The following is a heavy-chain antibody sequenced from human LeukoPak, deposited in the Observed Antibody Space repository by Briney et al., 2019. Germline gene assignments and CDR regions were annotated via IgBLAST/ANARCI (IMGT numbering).Heavy chain of an antibody. Sequence: PGGSLRLSCAASGFTFSSYGMHWVRQAPGKGLEWVAVISYDGSNKYYADSVKGRFTISRDNSKNTLYLQMNSLRAEDTAVYYCAKGGVGATRFDYWGQGTLVTVSS. CDR1: GFTFSSYG. CDR3: AKGGVGATRFDY. V-gene: IGHV3-30*18. D-gene: IGHD1-26*01. CDR2: ISYDGSNK. J-gene: IGHJ4*02.